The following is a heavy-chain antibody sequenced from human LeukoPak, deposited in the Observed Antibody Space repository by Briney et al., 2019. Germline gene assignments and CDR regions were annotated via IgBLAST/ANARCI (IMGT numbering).Heavy chain of an antibody. D-gene: IGHD3-16*01. CDR2: ISPRSETI. V-gene: IGHV3-48*04. J-gene: IGHJ6*03. Sequence: GGSLRLSCATSGFSFNRRGMNWVRHPPGKGLEWVSYISPRSETIYYAESVKGRFTVSRDDSKDSLYLQIHTLRAEDTAVYYCARIDGPTVFTYYMDLWGKGTTVTVAS. CDR3: ARIDGPTVFTYYMDL. CDR1: GFSFNRRG.